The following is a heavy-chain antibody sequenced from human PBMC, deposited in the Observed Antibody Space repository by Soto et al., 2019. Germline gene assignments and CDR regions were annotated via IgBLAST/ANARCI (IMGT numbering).Heavy chain of an antibody. Sequence: GGSLRLSCAASGFTFSSYGMHWVRQAPGKGLEWMAVIWYDGSNKYYADSVKGRFTISRDNSKNTLYLQMNSLRAEDTAVYYCARGSNDYIWGSYDRYYFDYWGQGTLVTVSS. CDR2: IWYDGSNK. CDR1: GFTFSSYG. D-gene: IGHD3-16*01. J-gene: IGHJ4*02. V-gene: IGHV3-33*01. CDR3: ARGSNDYIWGSYDRYYFDY.